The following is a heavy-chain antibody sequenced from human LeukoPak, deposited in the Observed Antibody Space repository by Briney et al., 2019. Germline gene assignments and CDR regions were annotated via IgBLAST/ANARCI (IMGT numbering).Heavy chain of an antibody. CDR3: ARGYYYDSSDADY. D-gene: IGHD3-22*01. CDR2: ISSSSSYI. Sequence: AGGSLRLSCAASGFTFSSYSMNWVRQAPGKGLEWVSSISSSSSYIYYAGSVKGRFTISRDNAKNSLYLQMNSLRAEDTAVYYCARGYYYDSSDADYWGQGTLVTVSS. CDR1: GFTFSSYS. V-gene: IGHV3-21*01. J-gene: IGHJ4*02.